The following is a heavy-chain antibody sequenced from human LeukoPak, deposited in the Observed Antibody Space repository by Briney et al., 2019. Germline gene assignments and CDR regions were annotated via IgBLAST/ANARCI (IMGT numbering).Heavy chain of an antibody. CDR2: IIPGDSDA. J-gene: IGHJ4*02. CDR3: ARGKIAAPGTLDY. D-gene: IGHD6-13*01. V-gene: IGHV5-51*01. CDR1: GYSFTSYW. Sequence: GESLKISCKGSGYSFTSYWIGWVRQMPGKGLEWVGIIIPGDSDARYSPSFQGQVTISADKSISTAYLQWSSLKASDTAMYYCARGKIAAPGTLDYWGQGTLVTVSS.